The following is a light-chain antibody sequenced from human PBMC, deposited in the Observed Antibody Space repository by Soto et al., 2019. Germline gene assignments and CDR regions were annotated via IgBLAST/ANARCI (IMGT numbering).Light chain of an antibody. Sequence: DIQMTQSPSSLSASVGDRVTITCQASQDITSYLNWYQHKPGKAPQLLIYAASTLQSGVPSRFSGSGSGTDFTLTISSLQPEDVATYYCQKYNSALGTFGPGTKVDIK. CDR3: QKYNSALGT. J-gene: IGKJ3*01. CDR1: QDITSY. V-gene: IGKV1-27*01. CDR2: AAS.